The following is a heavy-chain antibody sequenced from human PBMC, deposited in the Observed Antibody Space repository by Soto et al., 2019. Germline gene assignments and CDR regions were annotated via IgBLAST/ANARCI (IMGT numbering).Heavy chain of an antibody. J-gene: IGHJ4*02. Sequence: GGSLRLSCAASGFTFSNFWMHWVRQVPGKGLVWVSRVKSDGSRTDYADSVKGRFTISRDNAKDTLYLQMNSLKVEDTAVYFCVRDLSGQGDHWGQGTLVTVSS. CDR3: VRDLSGQGDH. CDR2: VKSDGSRT. V-gene: IGHV3-74*01. CDR1: GFTFSNFW.